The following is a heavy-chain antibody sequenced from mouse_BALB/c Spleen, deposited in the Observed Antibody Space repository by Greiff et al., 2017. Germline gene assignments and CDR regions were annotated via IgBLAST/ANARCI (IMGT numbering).Heavy chain of an antibody. D-gene: IGHD2-4*01. V-gene: IGHV2-9*02. CDR1: GFSLTSYG. CDR2: IWAGGST. Sequence: VQLVESGPGLVAPSQSLSITCTVSGFSLTSYGVHWVRQPPGKGLEWLGVIWAGGSTNYNSALMSRLSISKDNSKSQVFLKMNSLQANDTAIYYCARYDYDGEGYAMDYWGQGTSVTVSS. J-gene: IGHJ4*01. CDR3: ARYDYDGEGYAMDY.